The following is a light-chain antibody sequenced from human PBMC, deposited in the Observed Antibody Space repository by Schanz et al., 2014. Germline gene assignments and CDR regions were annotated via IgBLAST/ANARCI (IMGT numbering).Light chain of an antibody. CDR3: CSYAGSNTYV. CDR2: EGS. J-gene: IGLJ1*01. Sequence: QSALPQPASVSGSPGQSITISCTGTSSDVGSYNLVSWYQHHPGKAPKLMIYEGSKWPSGVSNRFSGSKSGYTASLTISGLQAEDEADYYCCSYAGSNTYVFGTGTKLTVL. CDR1: SSDVGSYNL. V-gene: IGLV2-23*01.